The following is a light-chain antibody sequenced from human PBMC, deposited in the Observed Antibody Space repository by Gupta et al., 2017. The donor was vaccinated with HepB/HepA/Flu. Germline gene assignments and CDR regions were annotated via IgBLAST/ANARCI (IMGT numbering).Light chain of an antibody. CDR1: SSDVGSYNF. V-gene: IGLV2-23*02. CDR2: EVS. CDR3: CSYAGGSTYV. Sequence: QSALTQPASVSGSPGQSITISCTGTSSDVGSYNFVSWYQQHPVKAPKLMIYEVSKRPSGVSNHCSGSKSGNTASLTISGLQAEDEADYYCCSYAGGSTYVFGTGTTVTVL. J-gene: IGLJ1*01.